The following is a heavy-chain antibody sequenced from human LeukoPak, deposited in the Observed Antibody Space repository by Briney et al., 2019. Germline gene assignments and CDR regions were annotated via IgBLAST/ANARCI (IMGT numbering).Heavy chain of an antibody. Sequence: SETLSLTCTVSGGSISSYYWSWIRQPPGKGLEWIGYIYYSGSTNYNPSLKSRVTISVDTSKNQFSLKLSSVTAADTAVYYRAREFGRGEALDYWGQGTLVTVSS. V-gene: IGHV4-59*01. CDR3: AREFGRGEALDY. CDR2: IYYSGST. J-gene: IGHJ4*02. D-gene: IGHD3/OR15-3a*01. CDR1: GGSISSYY.